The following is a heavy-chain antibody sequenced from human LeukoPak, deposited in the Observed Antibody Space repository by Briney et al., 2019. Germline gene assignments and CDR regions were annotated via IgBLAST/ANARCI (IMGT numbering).Heavy chain of an antibody. CDR1: GFTFSTYA. CDR3: ARFAPSAAHYFDY. D-gene: IGHD6-13*01. J-gene: IGHJ4*02. CDR2: IYSGGST. Sequence: GGSLRLSCGASGFTFSTYAMSWVRRAPGKGLEWVSVIYSGGSTYYADSVEGRFTISRDNSENTLYLQMNSLRADDTAVYYCARFAPSAAHYFDYWGQGTLVTVSS. V-gene: IGHV3-53*01.